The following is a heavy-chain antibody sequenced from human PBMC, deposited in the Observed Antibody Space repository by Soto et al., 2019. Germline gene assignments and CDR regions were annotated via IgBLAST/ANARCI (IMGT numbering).Heavy chain of an antibody. V-gene: IGHV3-23*01. CDR1: GFTFSSYA. CDR3: AKWSSAVLWFGDMDV. D-gene: IGHD3-10*01. CDR2: ISGSGGST. Sequence: GGSLRLSCAASGFTFSSYAMSWVRQAPGKGLEWVSAISGSGGSTYYADSVKGRFTISRDNSKNTLYLQMNSLRAEDTAVYYCAKWSSAVLWFGDMDVWGQGTTVTVPS. J-gene: IGHJ6*02.